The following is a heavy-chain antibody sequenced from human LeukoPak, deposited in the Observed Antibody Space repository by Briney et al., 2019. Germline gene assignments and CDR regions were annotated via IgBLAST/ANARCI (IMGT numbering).Heavy chain of an antibody. V-gene: IGHV3-48*03. Sequence: GGSLRLSCAVSGFTFSSYEMNWVRQAPGKGLEWVSYISSCGSNIYYADSVKGRFTISRDNAKNSLYLQMNSLRAEDTAVYNCARKGGYTYGLVNWFDPWGQRTLVTVSS. D-gene: IGHD5-18*01. J-gene: IGHJ5*02. CDR1: GFTFSSYE. CDR2: ISSCGSNI. CDR3: ARKGGYTYGLVNWFDP.